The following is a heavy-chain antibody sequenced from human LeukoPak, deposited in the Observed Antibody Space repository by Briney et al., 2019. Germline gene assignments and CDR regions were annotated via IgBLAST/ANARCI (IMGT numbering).Heavy chain of an antibody. D-gene: IGHD3-22*01. V-gene: IGHV3-7*01. CDR2: IKQDGSEK. Sequence: PGGSLRLSCAASGFTFSSYWMSWVRQAPGKGLEWVANIKQDGSEKYYVDSVKGRSTISRDNAKNSLYLQMNSLRAEDTAVYYCAREPSSGYYSPHFDYWGQGTLVTVSS. CDR3: AREPSSGYYSPHFDY. CDR1: GFTFSSYW. J-gene: IGHJ4*02.